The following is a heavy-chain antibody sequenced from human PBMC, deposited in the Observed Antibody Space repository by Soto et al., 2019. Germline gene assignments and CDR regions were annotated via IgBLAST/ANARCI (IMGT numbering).Heavy chain of an antibody. CDR3: ARDLSGGVIAGYYYYYYMDV. J-gene: IGHJ6*03. CDR1: GFTFSSYS. V-gene: IGHV3-21*01. CDR2: ISSSSSYI. D-gene: IGHD3-16*02. Sequence: GGSLRLSCAASGFTFSSYSMNWVRQAPGKGLEWVSSISSSSSYIYYADSVKGRFTISRDNAKNSLYLQMNSLRAEDTAVYYCARDLSGGVIAGYYYYYYMDVWGKGTTVTVSS.